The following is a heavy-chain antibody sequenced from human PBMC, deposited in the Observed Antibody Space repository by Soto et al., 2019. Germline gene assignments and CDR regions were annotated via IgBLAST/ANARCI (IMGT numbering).Heavy chain of an antibody. D-gene: IGHD5-12*01. V-gene: IGHV3-33*01. CDR1: GFTFSASG. Sequence: QVQLVESGGGVVQPGTSLRLSCVASGFTFSASGMHWVRQTPGKGLEWVAIIWFDGSKQYYADSVKGRFTVSRDNPGSTLFLQMNGLRTEDTAMYYCARDLNTGYVGEYWGQGALVVVSS. CDR3: ARDLNTGYVGEY. J-gene: IGHJ4*02. CDR2: IWFDGSKQ.